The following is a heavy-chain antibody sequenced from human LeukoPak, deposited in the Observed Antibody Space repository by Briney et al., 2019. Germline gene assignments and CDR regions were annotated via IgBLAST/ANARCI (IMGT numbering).Heavy chain of an antibody. CDR3: VSGYHDAFDI. CDR1: GYTFTGYY. J-gene: IGHJ3*02. V-gene: IGHV1-46*01. D-gene: IGHD3-22*01. Sequence: ASVKVSCKASGYTFTGYYMHWVRQAPGQGLEWMGIINPSGGSTSYAQKFQGRVTMTTDTSTSTAYMELRSLRSDDTAVYYCVSGYHDAFDIWGQGTMVTVSS. CDR2: INPSGGST.